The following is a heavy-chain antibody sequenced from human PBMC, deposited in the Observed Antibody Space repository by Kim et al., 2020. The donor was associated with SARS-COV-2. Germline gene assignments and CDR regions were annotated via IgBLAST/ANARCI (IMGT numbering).Heavy chain of an antibody. J-gene: IGHJ4*02. Sequence: TFQGKLTRTRDTSTSTVYMGLSSLRSEDTAVYYCARDPGEDGYKSVFDYWGQGTQVTVSS. D-gene: IGHD6-25*01. V-gene: IGHV1-46*01. CDR3: ARDPGEDGYKSVFDY.